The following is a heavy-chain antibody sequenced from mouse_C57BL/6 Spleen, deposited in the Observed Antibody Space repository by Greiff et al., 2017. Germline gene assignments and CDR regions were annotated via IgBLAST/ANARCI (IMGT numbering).Heavy chain of an antibody. CDR2: IDPSDSYT. J-gene: IGHJ2*01. V-gene: IGHV1-50*01. CDR1: GYTFTSYW. Sequence: QVQLQQPGAELAKPGASVKLSCKASGYTFTSYWMQWVKQRPGQGLEWIGEIDPSDSYTNYNQKFKGKATLTVDTSSSTAYMQLSSLTSEDSAVYYCARREAYSNYFDYWGQGTTLTVSS. D-gene: IGHD2-5*01. CDR3: ARREAYSNYFDY.